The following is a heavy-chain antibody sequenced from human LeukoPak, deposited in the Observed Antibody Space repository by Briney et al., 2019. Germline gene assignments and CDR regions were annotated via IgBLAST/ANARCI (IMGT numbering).Heavy chain of an antibody. CDR3: ARHRYYYGSGSYYNVVYWFDP. D-gene: IGHD3-10*01. V-gene: IGHV4-28*05. CDR2: IYYSGSI. Sequence: SETLSLTCAVSGYSISSSNWWGWIRQPPGKGLEWIGYIYYSGSIYYNPSLKSRVTMSVDTSKNQFSLKLSSVTAADTAVYYCARHRYYYGSGSYYNVVYWFDPWGQGTLVTVSS. CDR1: GYSISSSNW. J-gene: IGHJ5*02.